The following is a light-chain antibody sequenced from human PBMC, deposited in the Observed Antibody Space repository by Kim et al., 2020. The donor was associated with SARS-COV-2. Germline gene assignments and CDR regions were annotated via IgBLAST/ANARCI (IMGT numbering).Light chain of an antibody. CDR1: QSVLYSSDNKNY. CDR3: QQYYSTPRT. CDR2: WAS. J-gene: IGKJ1*01. Sequence: DIVLTQSPDSLAVSLGERATINCKSSQSVLYSSDNKNYLVWYQQKPGQSPKLLIYWASIRESGVPDRFSGSGSGTDFTLTISSLQAEDVAVYYCQQYYSTPRTFGQGTKVDIK. V-gene: IGKV4-1*01.